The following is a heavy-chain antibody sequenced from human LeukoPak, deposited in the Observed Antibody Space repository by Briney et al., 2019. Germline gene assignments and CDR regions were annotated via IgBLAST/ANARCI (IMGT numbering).Heavy chain of an antibody. CDR3: ARGDSSGWYRNFDY. D-gene: IGHD6-19*01. CDR1: GGSFSGYY. V-gene: IGHV4-34*01. J-gene: IGHJ4*02. Sequence: SGTLSLTCAVFGGSFSGYYWSWIRQPPGKGLEWIGEINHSGSTNYDPSLKSRVSISVDTSKNQFSLKLSSVTAADTAVYYCARGDSSGWYRNFDYWGQGTLVTVSS. CDR2: INHSGST.